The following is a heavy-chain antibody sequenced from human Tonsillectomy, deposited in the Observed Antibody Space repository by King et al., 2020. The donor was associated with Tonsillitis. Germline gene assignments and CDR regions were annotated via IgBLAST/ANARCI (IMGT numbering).Heavy chain of an antibody. V-gene: IGHV4-39*01. CDR3: ATSSQSSLDAFDI. J-gene: IGHJ3*02. Sequence: QLQESGPGLVKPSETLSLTCTVSGDSINSTYDFWGWIRQPPGWGLEWIGSIHYSGSTYYNPSLKSRVTISIDTSKNQFSLKLTSVTAADTAVYYCATSSQSSLDAFDIWGQGTMVTVSS. CDR2: IHYSGST. CDR1: GDSINSTYDF. D-gene: IGHD2-15*01.